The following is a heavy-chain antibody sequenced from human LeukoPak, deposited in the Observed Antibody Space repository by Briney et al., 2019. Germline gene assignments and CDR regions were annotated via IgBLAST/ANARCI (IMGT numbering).Heavy chain of an antibody. D-gene: IGHD3-22*01. CDR2: ISAYNGNT. V-gene: IGHV1-18*01. J-gene: IGHJ4*02. Sequence: ASVKVSCKASGYTFTSYGISWVRQAPGQGLEWMGWISAYNGNTNYAQKLQGRVTMTTDTSTSTAYMELRSLRSDDTAVYYCARVVPTYYYDSSGYGPFDYWGQGTLVTVSS. CDR1: GYTFTSYG. CDR3: ARVVPTYYYDSSGYGPFDY.